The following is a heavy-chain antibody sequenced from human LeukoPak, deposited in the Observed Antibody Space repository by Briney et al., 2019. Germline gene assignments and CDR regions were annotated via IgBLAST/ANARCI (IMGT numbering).Heavy chain of an antibody. Sequence: PSETLSLTCAVSGYSISSGYYWGWIRQPPVKGLEWIGSIYHSGSTYYNPSLKSRVTISVDTSKNQFSLKLSSVTAPATAVHYCARRDKGGYERWFDPWGQGTLVTVSS. V-gene: IGHV4-38-2*01. J-gene: IGHJ5*02. CDR1: GYSISSGYY. CDR3: ARRDKGGYERWFDP. CDR2: IYHSGST. D-gene: IGHD5-12*01.